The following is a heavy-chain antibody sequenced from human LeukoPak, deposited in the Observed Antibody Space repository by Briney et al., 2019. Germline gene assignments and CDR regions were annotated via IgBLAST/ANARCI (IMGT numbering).Heavy chain of an antibody. CDR2: ISSSSSTI. D-gene: IGHD3-10*01. V-gene: IGHV3-48*04. J-gene: IGHJ4*02. CDR3: VRDGAGRGHDFDY. Sequence: PGGSLRLSCAASGFTFSSYSMNWVRQAPGKGLEWVSYISSSSSTIYYADSVKGRFTISRDNAKNTLYLQMNSLRAEDTAVYFCVRDGAGRGHDFDYWGQGTLVTVSS. CDR1: GFTFSSYS.